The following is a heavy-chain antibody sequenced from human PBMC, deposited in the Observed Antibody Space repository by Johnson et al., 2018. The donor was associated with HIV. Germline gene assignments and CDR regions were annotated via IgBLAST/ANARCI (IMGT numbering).Heavy chain of an antibody. CDR3: ARDIAIQLWSHDAFDI. CDR2: IGSAGDT. D-gene: IGHD5-18*01. J-gene: IGHJ3*02. Sequence: VQLVESGGGLVQPGGSLRLSCAPSGFSVSSHDMHWVRQVRGKGLEWVAGIGSAGDTYYPGSVQGRFTISSDNSKNTVYRQMHSLGAEDTAVYYCARDIAIQLWSHDAFDIWGQGTMVTVSS. CDR1: GFSVSSHD. V-gene: IGHV3-13*01.